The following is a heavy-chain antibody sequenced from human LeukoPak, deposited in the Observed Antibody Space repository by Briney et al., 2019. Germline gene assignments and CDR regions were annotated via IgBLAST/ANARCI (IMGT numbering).Heavy chain of an antibody. J-gene: IGHJ4*02. Sequence: SETLSLTCTVSGGSISSYYWSWIRQPPGKGLEWIGYIYHSGSTYYNPSLKSRVTISVDRSKNQFSLKLSSVTAADTAVYYCARESVIFDYWGQGTLVTVSS. D-gene: IGHD2-21*01. CDR3: ARESVIFDY. V-gene: IGHV4-59*12. CDR2: IYHSGST. CDR1: GGSISSYY.